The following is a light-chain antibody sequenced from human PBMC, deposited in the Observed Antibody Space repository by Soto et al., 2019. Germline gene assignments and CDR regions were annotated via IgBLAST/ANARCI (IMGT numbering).Light chain of an antibody. J-gene: IGKJ1*01. V-gene: IGKV1-17*01. CDR3: LQHENYPWT. CDR2: YAS. Sequence: DIQMTQYPSSLSASVGDRVTITCRASQDITNELGWYQQKPGKAPKRLIYYASNLQSGVPSRFSGSGFGTEITLTISSLQPEDIATYYCLQHENYPWTCGQETKVAIK. CDR1: QDITNE.